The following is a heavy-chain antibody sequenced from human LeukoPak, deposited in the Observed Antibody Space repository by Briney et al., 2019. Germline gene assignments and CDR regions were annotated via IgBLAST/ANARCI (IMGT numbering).Heavy chain of an antibody. D-gene: IGHD2-2*01. J-gene: IGHJ4*02. V-gene: IGHV3-23*01. CDR3: AKDDDIVVVPAAITH. CDR2: ISGSGGST. Sequence: GGSLRLSCAASGLTFSNYAMNWVRQAPGKGLEWVSAISGSGGSTYYADSVKGRFTISRDNSKNTLYLQMNSLRAEDTAVYYCAKDDDIVVVPAAITHWGQGTLVTVSS. CDR1: GLTFSNYA.